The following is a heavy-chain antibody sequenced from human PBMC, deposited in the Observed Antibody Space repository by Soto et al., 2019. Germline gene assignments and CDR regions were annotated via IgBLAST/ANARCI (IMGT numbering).Heavy chain of an antibody. J-gene: IGHJ4*02. CDR1: GFSLTTSGVG. CDR2: IFWNDEK. D-gene: IGHD1-20*01. V-gene: IGHV2-5*01. CDR3: AHTAHNYGINYYFDY. Sequence: QITLKESGPTLVKPTQTLTLTCSFSGFSLTTSGVGVGWIRQPPGKTLEWLGFIFWNDEKRYNPSLKSGLTITKDTSKNQVVLTMANMDPVDTATYYCAHTAHNYGINYYFDYWGPGILVTVSS.